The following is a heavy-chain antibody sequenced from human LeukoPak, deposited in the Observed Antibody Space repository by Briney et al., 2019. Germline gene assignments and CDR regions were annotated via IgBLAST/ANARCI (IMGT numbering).Heavy chain of an antibody. CDR2: INPNSGGT. V-gene: IGHV1-2*02. J-gene: IGHJ4*02. Sequence: GASVKVSCKASGYIFTSYYMHWVRQAPGQGLKWMGWINPNSGGTNYAQKFQGRVTMTRDTSISTAYMELSRLRSDDTAVYYCARDLGSSGETFDYWGQGTLVTVSS. D-gene: IGHD6-19*01. CDR1: GYIFTSYY. CDR3: ARDLGSSGETFDY.